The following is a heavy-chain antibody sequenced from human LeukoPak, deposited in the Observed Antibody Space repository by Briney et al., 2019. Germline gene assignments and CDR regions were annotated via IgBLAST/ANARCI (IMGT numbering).Heavy chain of an antibody. V-gene: IGHV4-59*01. CDR1: GGSISSYY. CDR3: ASGSDPYYFDY. CDR2: IYYSGST. Sequence: SETLSLTCTVSGGSISSYYWSWIRQPPGKGLEWTGYIYYSGSTNYNPSLKSRVTISVDTSKNQFSLKLSSVTAADTAVYYCASGSDPYYFDYWGQGTLVTVSS. J-gene: IGHJ4*02. D-gene: IGHD2-2*03.